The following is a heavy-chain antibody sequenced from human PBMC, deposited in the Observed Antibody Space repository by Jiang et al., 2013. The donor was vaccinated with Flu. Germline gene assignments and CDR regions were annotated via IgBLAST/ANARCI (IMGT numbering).Heavy chain of an antibody. J-gene: IGHJ3*02. D-gene: IGHD4-17*01. V-gene: IGHV1-3*01. CDR1: GYTFTSYA. CDR3: ASCRKNDYGDCDAFDI. CDR2: INAGNGNT. Sequence: GAEVKKPGASVKVSCKASGYTFTSYAMHWVRQAPGQRLEWMGWINAGNGNTKYSQKFQGRVTITRDTSASTAYMELSSLRSEDTAVYYCASCRKNDYGDCDAFDIWGQGTMVTVSS.